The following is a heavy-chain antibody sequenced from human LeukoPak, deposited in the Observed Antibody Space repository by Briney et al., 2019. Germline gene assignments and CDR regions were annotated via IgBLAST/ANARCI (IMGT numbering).Heavy chain of an antibody. CDR1: GFTFSSYA. CDR2: ISYDGSNK. CDR3: ARDSRGSWGY. Sequence: GGSLRLSCAASGFTFSSYAMSWVRQAPGKGLEWVAVISYDGSNKYYADSVKGRFTISRDNSKNTLYLQMNSLRAEDTAVYYCARDSRGSWGYWGQGTLVTVSS. D-gene: IGHD6-13*01. J-gene: IGHJ4*02. V-gene: IGHV3-30-3*01.